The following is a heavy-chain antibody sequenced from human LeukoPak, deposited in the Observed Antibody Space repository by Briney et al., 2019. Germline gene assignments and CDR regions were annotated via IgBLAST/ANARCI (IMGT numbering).Heavy chain of an antibody. J-gene: IGHJ4*02. D-gene: IGHD3-22*01. Sequence: PSQTLSLTCAVSGGSISSIGYYWSWIRQHPGKGLEWIGYIYYSGSTYYNPSLKSRGTISVDTSKNQFSLKLRSVTAADTAVYYCARANYYDGGYLPVVYPSGYWGQGILVTVSS. CDR3: ARANYYDGGYLPVVYPSGY. CDR2: IYYSGST. V-gene: IGHV4-31*11. CDR1: GGSISSIGYY.